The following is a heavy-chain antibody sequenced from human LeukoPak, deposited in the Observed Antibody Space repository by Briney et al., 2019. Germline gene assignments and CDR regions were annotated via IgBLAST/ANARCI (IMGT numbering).Heavy chain of an antibody. J-gene: IGHJ5*02. CDR2: INHSGST. D-gene: IGHD2-2*01. CDR3: ARRRCSSTSCYAYRVVVNWFDP. V-gene: IGHV4-34*01. CDR1: GVSFSGYY. Sequence: SETLSLTCAVYGVSFSGYYWSWIRQPPGKGLEWIGEINHSGSTNYNPSLKSRVTISVDTSKNQFSLKLSSVTAADTAVYYCARRRCSSTSCYAYRVVVNWFDPWGQGTLVTVSS.